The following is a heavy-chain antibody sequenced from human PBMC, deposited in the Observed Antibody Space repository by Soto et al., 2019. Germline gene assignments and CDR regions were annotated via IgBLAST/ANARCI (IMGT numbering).Heavy chain of an antibody. J-gene: IGHJ4*02. CDR2: IYHSGST. D-gene: IGHD3-22*01. CDR3: ASKGDYYDSSGYYYGYFDY. V-gene: IGHV4-30-2*01. CDR1: GGSISSGGYS. Sequence: NPSETLSLTCAVSGGSISSGGYSWSWIRQPPGKGLEWIGYIYHSGSTYYNPSLKSRVTISVDRSKNQFSLKLSSVTAADTAVYYCASKGDYYDSSGYYYGYFDYWGQGTLVTVSS.